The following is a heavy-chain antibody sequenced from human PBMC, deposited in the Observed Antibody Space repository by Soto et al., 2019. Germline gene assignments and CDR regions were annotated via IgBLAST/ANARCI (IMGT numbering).Heavy chain of an antibody. CDR3: ARDGRRGYDMDV. CDR1: GFSFSSYR. V-gene: IGHV3-48*02. J-gene: IGHJ6*02. Sequence: PGGSLRLSCAASGFSFSSYRMDWVRQAPGKGLEWVSYISRGSEAIYYADSVKGRFTISRDNAQNSLYLQMNSLRDEDTAVYYCARDGRRGYDMDVWGQGTTVTVSS. D-gene: IGHD6-6*01. CDR2: ISRGSEAI.